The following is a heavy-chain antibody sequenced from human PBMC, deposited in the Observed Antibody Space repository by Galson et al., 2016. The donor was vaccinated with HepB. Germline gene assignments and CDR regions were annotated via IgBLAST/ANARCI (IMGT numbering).Heavy chain of an antibody. CDR1: GYTFTSYD. V-gene: IGHV1-8*01. D-gene: IGHD3-10*01. J-gene: IGHJ4*02. Sequence: SVKVSCKASGYTFTSYDINWVRQATGQGLEWMGWMNSNSGNTVYAQKFQGRLTMTRNTFISTAYMELSSLTSEDTAIYFCARGRGTFGYWGQGSLVTVSS. CDR3: ARGRGTFGY. CDR2: MNSNSGNT.